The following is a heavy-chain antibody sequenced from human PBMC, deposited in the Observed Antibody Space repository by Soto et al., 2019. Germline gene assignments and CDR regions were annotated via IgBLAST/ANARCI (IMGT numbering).Heavy chain of an antibody. Sequence: PGGSLRLSCAASGFTFSSYSMNWVRQAPGKGLEWVSSISSSSSYIYYADSVKGRFTISRDNAKNSLYLQMNSLRAEDTAVYYCARVDKTIFGVVTHSDYWGQGTLGTVSS. V-gene: IGHV3-21*01. CDR2: ISSSSSYI. J-gene: IGHJ4*02. CDR3: ARVDKTIFGVVTHSDY. D-gene: IGHD3-3*01. CDR1: GFTFSSYS.